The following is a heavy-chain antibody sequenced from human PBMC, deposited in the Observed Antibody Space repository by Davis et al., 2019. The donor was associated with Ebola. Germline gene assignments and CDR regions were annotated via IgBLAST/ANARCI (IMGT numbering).Heavy chain of an antibody. CDR1: GFTFSTYS. J-gene: IGHJ4*02. Sequence: GGSLRLSCAASGFTFSTYSMNWVRQAPGKGLEWVSYISSSSSTIYYADSVKGRFTISRDNAKNSLYLQMNSLRAEDTAVYYCARTRWLRGIYFDYWGQGTLVTVSS. CDR3: ARTRWLRGIYFDY. V-gene: IGHV3-48*01. D-gene: IGHD5-12*01. CDR2: ISSSSSTI.